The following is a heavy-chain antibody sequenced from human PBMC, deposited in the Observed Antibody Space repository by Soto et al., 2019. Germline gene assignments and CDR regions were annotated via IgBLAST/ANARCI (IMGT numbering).Heavy chain of an antibody. CDR2: ISAYNGKT. CDR3: ARGGWNYGPGPFDL. V-gene: IGHV1-18*04. D-gene: IGHD1-7*01. Sequence: QVQLVQSGTEVKTPGASVKVSCHASGYTSTNYGINWVRQAPGQGLEWMAWISAYNGKTHQAPFVQDRVTVTTDTSTRTAYMELTGLRSYDTAVYYGARGGWNYGPGPFDLWGQGTMVTVSS. J-gene: IGHJ3*01. CDR1: GYTSTNYG.